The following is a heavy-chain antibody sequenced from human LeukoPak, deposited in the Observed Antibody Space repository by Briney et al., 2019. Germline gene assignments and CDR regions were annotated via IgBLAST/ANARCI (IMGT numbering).Heavy chain of an antibody. Sequence: PGGSLRLSCAASGFVFPTYAMGWVRQAPGKGLEWVSAISSSGDNTYYADSVKGQFTISRDNSKNTLDLQMNSLRAEDTAMYHCAKVKAPDAVASYFDYWGHGALVTVFS. CDR1: GFVFPTYA. J-gene: IGHJ4*01. D-gene: IGHD2-2*01. CDR3: AKVKAPDAVASYFDY. V-gene: IGHV3-23*01. CDR2: ISSSGDNT.